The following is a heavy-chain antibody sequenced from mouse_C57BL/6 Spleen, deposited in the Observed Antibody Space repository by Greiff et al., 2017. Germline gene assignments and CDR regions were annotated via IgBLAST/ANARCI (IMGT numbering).Heavy chain of an antibody. Sequence: EVKLVESGEGLVKPGGSLKLSCPASGFTFSSSAMSWVRQTPEKRLEWVAYISSGGDYIYYADTVKGRFTISRDNARNTLYLQMSSLKSEDTAMYYCTRDNDGYYSWFAYWGQGTLVTVSA. CDR3: TRDNDGYYSWFAY. J-gene: IGHJ3*01. CDR2: ISSGGDYI. D-gene: IGHD2-3*01. V-gene: IGHV5-9-1*02. CDR1: GFTFSSSA.